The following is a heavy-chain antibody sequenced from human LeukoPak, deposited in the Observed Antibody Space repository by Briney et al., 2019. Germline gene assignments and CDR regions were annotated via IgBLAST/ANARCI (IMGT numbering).Heavy chain of an antibody. Sequence: SETLSLTCTVSGGSISRGGYYWSWIRQHPGKGLEWIGYIYYSGSTNYNPSLKSRVTISVDTSKNQFSLKLSSVTAADTAVYYCARALSYSSGWYHYYFDYWGQGTLVTVSS. CDR1: GGSISRGGYY. CDR2: IYYSGST. D-gene: IGHD6-19*01. J-gene: IGHJ4*02. V-gene: IGHV4-61*08. CDR3: ARALSYSSGWYHYYFDY.